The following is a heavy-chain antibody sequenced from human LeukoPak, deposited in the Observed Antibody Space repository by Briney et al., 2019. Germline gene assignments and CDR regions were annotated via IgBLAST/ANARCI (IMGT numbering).Heavy chain of an antibody. CDR2: ISNNGGYT. Sequence: GGSLRLSCAASGFTFSSSTMSWVRQAPGKGLEWVSAISNNGGYTYYADSVQGRFTISRDNSKSTLCLQMNSLRAEDTAVYYCAKQLGYCSDGSCYFPYWGQGTLVTVPS. D-gene: IGHD2-15*01. J-gene: IGHJ4*02. CDR3: AKQLGYCSDGSCYFPY. V-gene: IGHV3-23*01. CDR1: GFTFSSST.